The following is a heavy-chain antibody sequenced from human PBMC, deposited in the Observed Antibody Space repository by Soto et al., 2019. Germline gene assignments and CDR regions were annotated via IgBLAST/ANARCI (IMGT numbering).Heavy chain of an antibody. CDR3: ARDDEYSGNGMDV. J-gene: IGHJ6*02. CDR2: ILNDGSNR. D-gene: IGHD3-10*01. V-gene: IGHV3-33*01. Sequence: QVQLVESGGGVVQPGRSLRLSCAASEFTFSNYGMHWVRQAPGKGLEWVAVILNDGSNRYHADSVKDRFTNSRDNSKNAMYLQMSSLSAEDTAVYYCARDDEYSGNGMDVWGQGTTVTVS. CDR1: EFTFSNYG.